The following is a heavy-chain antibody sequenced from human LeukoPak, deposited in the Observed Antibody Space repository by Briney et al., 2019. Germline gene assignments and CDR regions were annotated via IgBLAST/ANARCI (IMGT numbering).Heavy chain of an antibody. J-gene: IGHJ5*02. D-gene: IGHD2-2*02. CDR1: GGSISSSNYC. CDR2: ICYSGST. CDR3: ARIENCIPEHWFDP. V-gene: IGHV4-39*01. Sequence: KTSETLSLTCTVSGGSISSSNYCWGWTRQPPGKGLEWIGSICYSGSTFYNPSLRTRGTLLVDTPKNQFSLRVSSVTAADTAVYYCARIENCIPEHWFDPWGQGTLVTVSS.